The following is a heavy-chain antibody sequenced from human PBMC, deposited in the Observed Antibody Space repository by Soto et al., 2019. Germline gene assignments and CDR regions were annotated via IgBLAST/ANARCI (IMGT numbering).Heavy chain of an antibody. CDR2: TSYDGSSK. CDR1: GFTFSSYG. J-gene: IGHJ4*02. Sequence: QVKVVESGGGVVQPGRSLRLSCVASGFTFSSYGMHWVRQAPGKGLEWVAVTSYDGSSKYYADSVRGRFTISRDNSKNTLFLQMNSLRAEDTAVYYWAKDRAHCVGCACRFHFDSWGQGTLVTVSS. V-gene: IGHV3-30*18. D-gene: IGHD2-21*01. CDR3: AKDRAHCVGCACRFHFDS.